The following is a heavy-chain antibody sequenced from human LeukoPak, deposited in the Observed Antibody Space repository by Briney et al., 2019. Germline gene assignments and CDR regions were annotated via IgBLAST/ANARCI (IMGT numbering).Heavy chain of an antibody. CDR3: ARRAYCSGGSCYSGMGFDY. CDR2: IDPSDSYT. J-gene: IGHJ4*02. Sequence: GESLKISCKGSGYSFTSYWISWVRQMPGKGLEWMGRIDPSDSYTNYSPSFQGHVTISADKSISTAYLQWSSLKASDTAMYYCARRAYCSGGSCYSGMGFDYWGQGTLVTVSS. CDR1: GYSFTSYW. D-gene: IGHD2-15*01. V-gene: IGHV5-10-1*01.